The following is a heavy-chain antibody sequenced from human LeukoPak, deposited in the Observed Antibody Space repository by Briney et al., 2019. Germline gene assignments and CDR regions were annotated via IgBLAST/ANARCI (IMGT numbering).Heavy chain of an antibody. CDR2: IWYDGNNK. Sequence: QPGRSLRLSCAASGFTFSSYGMHWVRQAPGKGLEWVAVIWYDGNNKYYADSVKGRFTISRDNAKNSLYLQMNSLRAEDTAVYYCARDIYYDSSGYYGSVYWGQGTLVTVSS. CDR3: ARDIYYDSSGYYGSVY. J-gene: IGHJ4*02. CDR1: GFTFSSYG. V-gene: IGHV3-33*08. D-gene: IGHD3-22*01.